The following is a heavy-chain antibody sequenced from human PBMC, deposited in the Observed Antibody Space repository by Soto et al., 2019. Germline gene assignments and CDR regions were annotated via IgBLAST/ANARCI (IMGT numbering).Heavy chain of an antibody. Sequence: GGSLRLSCVASGATFSAYGIHWVRQAPGKGLEWVAVISYDGNIQYYTDSVKGRFTISRDNPRNTVFLQMNSLTVEDTAVYFCATDRVFFCYYGYY. CDR2: ISYDGNIQ. CDR1: GATFSAYG. V-gene: IGHV3-30*03. D-gene: IGHD3-3*01. J-gene: IGHJ6*01. CDR3: ATDRVFFCYYGYY.